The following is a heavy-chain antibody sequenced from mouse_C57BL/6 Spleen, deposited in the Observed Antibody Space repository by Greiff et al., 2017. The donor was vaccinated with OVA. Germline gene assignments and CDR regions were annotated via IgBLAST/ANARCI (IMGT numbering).Heavy chain of an antibody. CDR1: GYSFTGYY. D-gene: IGHD1-2*01. V-gene: IGHV1-42*01. CDR2: INPSTGGT. J-gene: IGHJ3*01. CDR3: AREGVHGAY. Sequence: EVKLVESGPELVKPGASVKISCKASGYSFTGYYMNWVKQSPEKSLEWIGEINPSTGGTTYNQKFKAKATLTVDKSSSTAYMQLKSLTSEDSAVYYCAREGVHGAYWGQGTLVTVSA.